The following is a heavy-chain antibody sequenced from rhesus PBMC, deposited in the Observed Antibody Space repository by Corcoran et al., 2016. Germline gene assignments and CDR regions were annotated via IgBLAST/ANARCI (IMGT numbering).Heavy chain of an antibody. Sequence: EVQLVQSGAEVKKPGAYVKISCKACGYTFTDYYPHWGRQAPGKGLEWMGRVDPADGEAIHAPQFQASVTITADTSTDTAYMGLSSLRSEDTAVYYCATSIAAGGLGLDSWGQGVVVTVSS. CDR1: GYTFTDYY. V-gene: IGHV1-111*02. J-gene: IGHJ6*01. CDR2: VDPADGEA. CDR3: ATSIAAGGLGLDS. D-gene: IGHD6-13*01.